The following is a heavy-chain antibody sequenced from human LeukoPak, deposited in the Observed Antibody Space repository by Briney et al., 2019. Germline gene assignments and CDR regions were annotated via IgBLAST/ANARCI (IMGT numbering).Heavy chain of an antibody. Sequence: PGGSLRLSCSASGFPFSTYAMHWVRQAPGKGLEYVSVISSNGGSIYYIDSVKGRFSISRDNAKNTLYLQMNSLRAEDTAVYYCTRGASGYGNFDYWGQGTLVTVSS. CDR1: GFPFSTYA. V-gene: IGHV3-64*04. J-gene: IGHJ4*02. CDR2: ISSNGGSI. D-gene: IGHD5-12*01. CDR3: TRGASGYGNFDY.